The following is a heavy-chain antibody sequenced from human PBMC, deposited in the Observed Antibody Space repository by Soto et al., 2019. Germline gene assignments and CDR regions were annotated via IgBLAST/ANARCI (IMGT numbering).Heavy chain of an antibody. CDR3: ARDVPTVTTGGPDY. J-gene: IGHJ4*02. V-gene: IGHV1-18*01. CDR2: ISAYNGNT. CDR1: GYTFTSYG. D-gene: IGHD4-17*01. Sequence: QVQQVQSGVEVEKPGASVKVSGKASGYTFTSYGISWVRQAPGQGLEWMGWISAYNGNTNYAQKFQGRVTMTTDTSTSTAYMELRSLRSDDTAVYYCARDVPTVTTGGPDYWGQGTLVTVSS.